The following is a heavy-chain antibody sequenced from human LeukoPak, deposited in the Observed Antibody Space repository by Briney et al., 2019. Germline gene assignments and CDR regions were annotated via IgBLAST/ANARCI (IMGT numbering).Heavy chain of an antibody. Sequence: ASVKVSCKVSGYTLTELSMHWVRQAPGKGLEWMGGFDPEDGETIYAQKFQGRVTMTEDTSTDTAYMELSSLRSEDTAVYYCARVAAAPYKYWFDPWGQGTLVTVSS. J-gene: IGHJ5*02. D-gene: IGHD6-13*01. CDR3: ARVAAAPYKYWFDP. V-gene: IGHV1-24*01. CDR1: GYTLTELS. CDR2: FDPEDGET.